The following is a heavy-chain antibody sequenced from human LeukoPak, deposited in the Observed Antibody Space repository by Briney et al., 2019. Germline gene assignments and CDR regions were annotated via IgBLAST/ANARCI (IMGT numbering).Heavy chain of an antibody. CDR1: GYTFTDYY. Sequence: GASVKVSCKASGYTFTDYYMHWVRQAPGQGLEWMGWINPNSGGTNYAQNFKGRVTMTRDTSNNTAYMELSRLRPDDAAVYYCARVVDDWDYFDYWGQGTLVTVSS. D-gene: IGHD2-15*01. J-gene: IGHJ4*02. V-gene: IGHV1-2*02. CDR2: INPNSGGT. CDR3: ARVVDDWDYFDY.